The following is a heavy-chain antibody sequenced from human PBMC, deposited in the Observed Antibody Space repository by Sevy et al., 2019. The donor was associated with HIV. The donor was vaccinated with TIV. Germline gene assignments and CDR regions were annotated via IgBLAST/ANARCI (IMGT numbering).Heavy chain of an antibody. CDR3: VRAIAADGSF. J-gene: IGHJ4*02. Sequence: GGSLRLSCEASGFSLNSYWMSWVRQAPGKGLEWEANIKQDESVKYYVDSVKGRFTISRDKARNLLYLQMNSLRAEDTALYYFVRAIAADGSFWGQGTLVTVSS. V-gene: IGHV3-7*01. CDR1: GFSLNSYW. D-gene: IGHD6-13*01. CDR2: IKQDESVK.